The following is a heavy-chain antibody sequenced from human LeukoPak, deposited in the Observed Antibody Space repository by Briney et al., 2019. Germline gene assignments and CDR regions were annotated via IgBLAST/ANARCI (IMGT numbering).Heavy chain of an antibody. CDR3: TTDYYDYVWGSYRPDY. CDR1: GFTFSNAW. Sequence: GGSLRLSCAASGFTFSNAWMTWVRQAPGQGLEWVARIKSKTDGETPDYAAPVKGRFTISRDDSKITLYLQMNSLKTEDTAVYYCTTDYYDYVWGSYRPDYWGQGTLVTVSS. J-gene: IGHJ4*02. V-gene: IGHV3-15*01. CDR2: IKSKTDGETP. D-gene: IGHD3-16*02.